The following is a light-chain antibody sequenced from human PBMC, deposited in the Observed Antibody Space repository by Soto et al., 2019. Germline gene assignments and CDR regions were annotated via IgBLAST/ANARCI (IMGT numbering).Light chain of an antibody. CDR1: QSVGSSY. CDR3: QNYDTSPT. V-gene: IGKV3-20*01. J-gene: IGKJ1*01. CDR2: GAS. Sequence: EIVLTQSPGTLSLSAGEIATLSCRASQSVGSSYLAWYQQKPGQAPTVLIYGASSRATGIPDRFSGSGSGTDFTLTISRLEPEYFAVYYCQNYDTSPTFGQGTKVEI.